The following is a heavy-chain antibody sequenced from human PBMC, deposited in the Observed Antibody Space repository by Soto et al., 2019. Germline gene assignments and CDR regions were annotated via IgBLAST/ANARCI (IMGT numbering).Heavy chain of an antibody. Sequence: GGSLRLSCAASGFTFSSYGMHWVRQAPGKGLEWVAVISYDGSNKYYADSVKGRFTISRDNSKNTLYLQMNSLRAEDTAVYYCAKDLPGYNWNVFYYYYGMDVWGQGTTVTVSS. J-gene: IGHJ6*02. D-gene: IGHD1-1*01. CDR2: ISYDGSNK. V-gene: IGHV3-30*18. CDR3: AKDLPGYNWNVFYYYYGMDV. CDR1: GFTFSSYG.